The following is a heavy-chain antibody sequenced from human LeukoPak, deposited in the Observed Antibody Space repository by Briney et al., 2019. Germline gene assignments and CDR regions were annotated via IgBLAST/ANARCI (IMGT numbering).Heavy chain of an antibody. CDR2: IYYSGST. D-gene: IGHD5-24*01. V-gene: IGHV4-39*07. CDR1: GDSISSSSDY. J-gene: IGHJ4*02. Sequence: SETLSLTCTVSGDSISSSSDYWGWIRQPPGKGLEWIGSIYYSGSTYYSPSLKSRVTISVDTSKNQFSLKLSSVTAADTAVYYCARVRRWLIDYWGQGTLVTVSS. CDR3: ARVRRWLIDY.